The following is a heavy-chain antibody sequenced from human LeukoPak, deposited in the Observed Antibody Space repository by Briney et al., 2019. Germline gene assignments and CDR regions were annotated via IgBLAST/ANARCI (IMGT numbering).Heavy chain of an antibody. CDR1: GF. Sequence: GGSLRLSCKASGFMSWVRQAPGKGLEWVSAISRDGTTTYYAASVKGRFAVSRDNSKTTVYVEMSSLRVEDTAVYYCANRRYCGSMSCFDDWGQGNLVTVSS. D-gene: IGHD2-2*01. CDR2: ISRDGTTT. CDR3: ANRRYCGSMSCFDD. J-gene: IGHJ4*02. V-gene: IGHV3-23*01.